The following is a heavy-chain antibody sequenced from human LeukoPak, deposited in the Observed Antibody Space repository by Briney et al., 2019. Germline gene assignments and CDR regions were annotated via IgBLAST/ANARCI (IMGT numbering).Heavy chain of an antibody. CDR2: IYYSGST. CDR1: GGSISSGGYY. V-gene: IGHV4-31*03. D-gene: IGHD3-22*01. J-gene: IGHJ4*02. Sequence: PSETLSLTCTVSGGSISSGGYYWSWIRQHPGKGLKWIGYIYYSGSTYYNPSLKSRVTISVDTSKNQFSLKLSSVTAADTAVYYCASHYYDSSGYPPDDYWGQGTLVTVSS. CDR3: ASHYYDSSGYPPDDY.